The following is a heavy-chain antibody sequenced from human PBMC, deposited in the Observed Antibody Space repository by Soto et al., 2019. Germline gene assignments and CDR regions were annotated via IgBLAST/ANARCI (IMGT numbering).Heavy chain of an antibody. CDR2: ISGSGGST. Sequence: GGSLRLSCAASGFTFSSYAMSWVRQAPGKGLEWVSAISGSGGSTYYADSVKGRFTISRDNSKNTLYLQMNSLRAEDTAVYYCAKARPYCSGGSCYPGVVDYWGQGPLVTVSS. V-gene: IGHV3-23*01. CDR3: AKARPYCSGGSCYPGVVDY. D-gene: IGHD2-15*01. CDR1: GFTFSSYA. J-gene: IGHJ4*02.